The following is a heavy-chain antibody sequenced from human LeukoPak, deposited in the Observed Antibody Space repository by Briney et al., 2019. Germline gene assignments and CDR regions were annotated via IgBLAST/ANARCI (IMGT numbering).Heavy chain of an antibody. CDR3: ARGLSLGYYGSGSYFY. Sequence: KPSETLSLTCAVYGGSFSGYYWSWIRQPPGNGRECIAEIKHSVSTNYDPSLKSRVTISVETSKNSFSLTLSSVTAADPAVYYCARGLSLGYYGSGSYFYWGQGTLVTVSS. CDR1: GGSFSGYY. CDR2: IKHSVST. V-gene: IGHV4-34*01. J-gene: IGHJ4*01. D-gene: IGHD3-10*01.